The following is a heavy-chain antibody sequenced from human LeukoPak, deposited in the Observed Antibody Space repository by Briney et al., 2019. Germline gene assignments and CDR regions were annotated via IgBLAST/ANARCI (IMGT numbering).Heavy chain of an antibody. CDR3: ATSPPVVPAAITAFDI. CDR2: IYYSGST. J-gene: IGHJ3*02. D-gene: IGHD2-2*01. CDR1: GGSISSSSYY. V-gene: IGHV4-39*07. Sequence: SETLSLTCTVSGGSISSSSYYWGWIRQPPGKGLEWIGSIYYSGSTYYNPSLKSRVTISVDTSKNQFSLQLSSMTAADTAVYYCATSPPVVPAAITAFDIWGQGTMVTVSS.